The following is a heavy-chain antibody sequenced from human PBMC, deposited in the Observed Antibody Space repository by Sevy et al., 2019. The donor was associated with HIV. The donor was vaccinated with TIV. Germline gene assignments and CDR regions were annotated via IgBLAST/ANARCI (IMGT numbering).Heavy chain of an antibody. D-gene: IGHD2-15*01. CDR1: GFTFGTYV. J-gene: IGHJ6*02. CDR2: ISGSGGST. Sequence: GGSLRLSCAASGFTFGTYVMNWVRQAPGKGLEWVSGISGSGGSTYYADSVKGRITISRDSSKKTVYLQMNSLRAEDTAVYYCAKGDRSFYGIDVWGQGTMVTVSS. CDR3: AKGDRSFYGIDV. V-gene: IGHV3-23*01.